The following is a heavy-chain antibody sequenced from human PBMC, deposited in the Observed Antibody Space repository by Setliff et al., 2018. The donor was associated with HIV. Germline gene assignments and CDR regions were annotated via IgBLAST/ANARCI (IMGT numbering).Heavy chain of an antibody. D-gene: IGHD6-19*01. CDR1: GFTFSPYA. CDR3: AREATPRHSSGWVYFDY. Sequence: GGSLRLSCATSGFTFSPYAIHWVRQAPGMGLEWAAMIWADEITKFYADSVKGRLTISRDNSKNTMYLQMNTLRVEDTAVYYCAREATPRHSSGWVYFDYWGQGMMVTVSS. V-gene: IGHV3-33*01. J-gene: IGHJ4*02. CDR2: IWADEITK.